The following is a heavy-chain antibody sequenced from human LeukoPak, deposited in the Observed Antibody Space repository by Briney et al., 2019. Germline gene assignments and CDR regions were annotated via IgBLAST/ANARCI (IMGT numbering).Heavy chain of an antibody. CDR3: ARATLPFSPPDY. Sequence: GGSLRLSCAASGFTFSSYSMNWVRQAPGKGLEWVSSISSSSSYIYYADSVKGRFTISRDNAKNSLYLQMNSLRAEDTAVYYCARATLPFSPPDYWGQGTLVTVSS. CDR2: ISSSSSYI. J-gene: IGHJ4*02. V-gene: IGHV3-21*01. CDR1: GFTFSSYS. D-gene: IGHD1-1*01.